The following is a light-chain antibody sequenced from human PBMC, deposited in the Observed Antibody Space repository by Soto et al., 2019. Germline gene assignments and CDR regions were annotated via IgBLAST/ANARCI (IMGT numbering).Light chain of an antibody. Sequence: DIQMTQSPSSLSASVGDRVSITCRASQSISSWLAWYQQKPGKAPKLLMFDTFSLESGVPSRFSGSRSGTEFTLTISSLQPDDYATYYGQQYNSYSPLTFSGGTKVEIK. CDR3: QQYNSYSPLT. CDR1: QSISSW. CDR2: DTF. V-gene: IGKV1-5*01. J-gene: IGKJ4*01.